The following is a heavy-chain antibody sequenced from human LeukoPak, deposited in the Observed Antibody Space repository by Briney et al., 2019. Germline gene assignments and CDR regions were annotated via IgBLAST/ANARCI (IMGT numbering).Heavy chain of an antibody. V-gene: IGHV3-53*01. CDR3: TRDLLVDGSRRTGAFDV. D-gene: IGHD3-10*01. CDR1: GLTVKNNY. CDR2: IYSDGST. J-gene: IGHJ3*01. Sequence: GGSLRLSCAASGLTVKNNYMSWVRQAPGEGLEWVSVIYSDGSTDYAGSVKGRFIISRDNSENMVYLQMISPRAEDTAVYYCTRDLLVDGSRRTGAFDVWGQGTVVTVSS.